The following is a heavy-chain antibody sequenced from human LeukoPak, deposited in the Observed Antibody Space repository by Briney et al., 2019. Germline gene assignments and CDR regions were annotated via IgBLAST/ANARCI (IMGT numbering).Heavy chain of an antibody. CDR3: AKVPVVAPTLNKYFQH. Sequence: PGGSLRLSCAASGFTFSSYAMSWVRQAPGKGLEWVSAISGSGGSTYYADSVKGRFTISRDNSKNTLYLQMNSLRAEDTAVYYCAKVPVVAPTLNKYFQHWGQGTLVTVSS. CDR1: GFTFSSYA. J-gene: IGHJ1*01. CDR2: ISGSGGST. V-gene: IGHV3-23*01. D-gene: IGHD3-22*01.